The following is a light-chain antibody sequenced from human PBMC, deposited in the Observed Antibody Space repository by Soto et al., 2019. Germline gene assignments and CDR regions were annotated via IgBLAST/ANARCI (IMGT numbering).Light chain of an antibody. V-gene: IGKV3-20*01. Sequence: EIVLTQSPGTLSLSPGERATLSCRASQSVSRSSLAWYQQKPGQAPRLLIYGATSRTTGIPDRFSGSGSGTDFTLTISRLEPEEFAVYYCQQYGSTPHWTFGQGTKVEIK. CDR3: QQYGSTPHWT. J-gene: IGKJ1*01. CDR2: GAT. CDR1: QSVSRSS.